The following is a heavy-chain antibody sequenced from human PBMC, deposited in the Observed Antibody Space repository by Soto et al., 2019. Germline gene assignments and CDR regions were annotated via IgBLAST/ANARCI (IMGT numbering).Heavy chain of an antibody. Sequence: QVQLVQSGAEVKKPGASVKVSCKASGYTFTSYGISWVRQAPGQGLEWMGWISADNGNTNYAQKLQGRVTMTTDTSTSTAYMELRSLRSDDTAVYYCAREDIVVVPAAMVGYGMDVWGQGTTVTVSS. CDR2: ISADNGNT. CDR3: AREDIVVVPAAMVGYGMDV. V-gene: IGHV1-18*01. J-gene: IGHJ6*02. D-gene: IGHD2-2*01. CDR1: GYTFTSYG.